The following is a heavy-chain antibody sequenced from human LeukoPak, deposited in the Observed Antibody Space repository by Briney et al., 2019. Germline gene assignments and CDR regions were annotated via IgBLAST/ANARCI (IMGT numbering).Heavy chain of an antibody. CDR3: ATYRQVLLPFES. J-gene: IGHJ4*02. CDR2: IFPSGGEI. V-gene: IGHV3-23*01. CDR1: GFTFSTFA. Sequence: GGSLRLSCAATGFTFSTFAMIWVRKPPGKELEWVSSIFPSGGEIHYANSVRGRFTISRDNSKSTLSLQMNSLRAEDTAIYCCATYRQVLLPFESWGQGTLVTVSS. D-gene: IGHD2-8*02.